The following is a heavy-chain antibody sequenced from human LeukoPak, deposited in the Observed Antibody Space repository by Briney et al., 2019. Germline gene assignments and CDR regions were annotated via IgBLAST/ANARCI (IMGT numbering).Heavy chain of an antibody. CDR3: ARENLRYCFDY. D-gene: IGHD2-8*02. J-gene: IGHJ4*02. V-gene: IGHV3-23*01. CDR1: GFTFSNFP. CDR2: LSGSGGNT. Sequence: GGSLRLSCAASGFTFSNFPMTWVRQAPGKGLEWVSALSGSGGNTYYADSVQGRFTISRDNSKNTLYLQMNSLRVEDTAVYYCARENLRYCFDYWGQGTLVTVSS.